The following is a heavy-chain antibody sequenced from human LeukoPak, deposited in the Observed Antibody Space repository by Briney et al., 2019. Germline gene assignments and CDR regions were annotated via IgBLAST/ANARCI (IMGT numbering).Heavy chain of an antibody. V-gene: IGHV1-69*06. CDR3: ARGVRNWSGYYLFDY. CDR1: GGTFSSYA. J-gene: IGHJ4*02. CDR2: IIPIFGTA. Sequence: EASVKVSCKASGGTFSSYAISWVRQAPGQGLEWMGRIIPIFGTATYAQKFQGRVTITADKSTSTAYMELSSLRSEDTAVYYCARGVRNWSGYYLFDYWGQGTLVTVSS. D-gene: IGHD3-3*01.